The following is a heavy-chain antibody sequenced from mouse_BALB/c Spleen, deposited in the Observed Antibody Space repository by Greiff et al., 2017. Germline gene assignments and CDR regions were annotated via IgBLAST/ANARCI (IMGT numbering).Heavy chain of an antibody. V-gene: IGHV3-2*02. CDR2: ISYSGST. J-gene: IGHJ4*01. CDR1: GYSITSDYA. D-gene: IGHD2-4*01. Sequence: EVKLVESGPGLVKPSQSLSLTCTVTGYSITSDYAWTWIRQFPGNKLEWMGYISYSGSTSYNPSLKSRISITRDTSKNQFFLQLNSVTTEDTATYYCAREGGYDYFYAMDYWGQGTSVTVSS. CDR3: AREGGYDYFYAMDY.